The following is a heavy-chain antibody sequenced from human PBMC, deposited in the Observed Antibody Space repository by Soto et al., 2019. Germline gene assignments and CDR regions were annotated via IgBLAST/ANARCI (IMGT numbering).Heavy chain of an antibody. CDR2: IRDKDYSYAT. D-gene: IGHD3-16*01. CDR3: SGGEDY. CDR1: GFRFSDVS. V-gene: IGHV3-73*01. Sequence: GGSLRLSCVGSGFRFSDVSMHWVRQASGKGLEWVGRIRDKDYSYATAYGASVKGRFTISRDDSKNTVYLQMDSLKTDDTATYYCSGGEDYWGQGVLVTVSS. J-gene: IGHJ4*02.